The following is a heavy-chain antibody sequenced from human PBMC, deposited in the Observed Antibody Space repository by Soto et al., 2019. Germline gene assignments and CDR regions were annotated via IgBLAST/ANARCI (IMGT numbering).Heavy chain of an antibody. CDR3: AKVSTIFGVAPMDV. J-gene: IGHJ6*02. D-gene: IGHD3-3*01. CDR1: GFTFSNFA. Sequence: PGWSLRLSCVVSGFTFSNFAMSWVRQAPGKGLEWVAVISYDGSNKYYADSVKGRFTISRDNSKNTLYLQMNSLRAEDTAVYYCAKVSTIFGVAPMDVWGQGTTVTVSS. CDR2: ISYDGSNK. V-gene: IGHV3-30*18.